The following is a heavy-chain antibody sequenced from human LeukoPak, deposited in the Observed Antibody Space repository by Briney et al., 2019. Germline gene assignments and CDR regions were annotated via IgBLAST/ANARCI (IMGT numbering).Heavy chain of an antibody. V-gene: IGHV4-59*01. J-gene: IGHJ6*02. Sequence: SESLSLTCTVSGGSISFYYWSWIRQSPGKGLEWIGYIYYSGTTNYNPSLKSRVTISVDTSKNQFSLQLRSVTAADTAVYYCAREDPQTTVPEGMDVWGQGTTVTVSS. D-gene: IGHD4-17*01. CDR3: AREDPQTTVPEGMDV. CDR1: GGSISFYY. CDR2: IYYSGTT.